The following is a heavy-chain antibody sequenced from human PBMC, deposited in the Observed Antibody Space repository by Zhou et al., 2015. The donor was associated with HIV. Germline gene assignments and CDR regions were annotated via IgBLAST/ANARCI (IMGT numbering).Heavy chain of an antibody. CDR2: INPGDGDT. D-gene: IGHD3-22*01. J-gene: IGHJ4*02. CDR1: GYTFSSYY. V-gene: IGHV1-46*01. Sequence: QLEQSGAEVKKPGASVTVSCQTFGYTFSSYYIHWVRLAPGQGLEWMGIINPGDGDTAYSRNFRGRVTMTRDKSTDTAFMRLDNLRSEDTAVYYCASYYYDSSGPWDPHYFHYWGQGTLVTVSS. CDR3: ASYYYDSSGPWDPHYFHY.